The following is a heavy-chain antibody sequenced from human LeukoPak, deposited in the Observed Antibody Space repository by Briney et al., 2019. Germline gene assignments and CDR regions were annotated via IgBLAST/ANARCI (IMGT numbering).Heavy chain of an antibody. D-gene: IGHD6-6*01. CDR1: GGSISSSSYY. CDR3: AQVERIAARSVDY. CDR2: IYYSRST. Sequence: PSETLSLTCTVSGGSISSSSYYWGWIRQPPGKGLEWIGSIYYSRSTYYNPSLKSRVTISVDTSKNQFSLKLSPVTAADTAVYYCAQVERIAARSVDYWGQGTLVTVSS. J-gene: IGHJ4*02. V-gene: IGHV4-39*01.